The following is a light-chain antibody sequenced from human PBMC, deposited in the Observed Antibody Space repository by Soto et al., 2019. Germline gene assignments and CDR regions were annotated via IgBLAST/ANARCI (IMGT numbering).Light chain of an antibody. CDR2: EVN. V-gene: IGLV2-8*01. CDR3: SSYAGAKNFYV. Sequence: QSVLTQPPSASGSPGQSVTISCTGTSSDVGNYVYVSWYQQRPGKAPRLMIYEVNKRPPGVPDRFSGSKSGNTASLTVSGLHAEDEADYYCSSYAGAKNFYVFGIGTKVTVL. J-gene: IGLJ1*01. CDR1: SSDVGNYVY.